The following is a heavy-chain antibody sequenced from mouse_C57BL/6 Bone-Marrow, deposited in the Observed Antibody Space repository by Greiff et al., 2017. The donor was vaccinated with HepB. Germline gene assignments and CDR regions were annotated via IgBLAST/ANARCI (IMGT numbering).Heavy chain of an antibody. V-gene: IGHV14-4*01. CDR2: IDPENGDT. D-gene: IGHD2-3*01. CDR3: TIYDGGLPLYYYAMDY. Sequence: EVQLQQSGAELVRPGASVKLSCTASGFNIKDDYMHWVKQRPEQGLEWIGWIDPENGDTEYASKFQGKATITADTSSNTAYLQLSSLTSEDTAVYYCTIYDGGLPLYYYAMDYWGQGTSVTVSS. J-gene: IGHJ4*01. CDR1: GFNIKDDY.